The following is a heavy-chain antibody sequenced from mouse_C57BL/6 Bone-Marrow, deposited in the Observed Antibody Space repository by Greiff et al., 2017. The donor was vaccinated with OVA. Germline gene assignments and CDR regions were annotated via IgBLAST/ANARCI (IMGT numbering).Heavy chain of an antibody. Sequence: VQLQQSGPVLVKPGASVKMSCKASGYTFTDYYMNWVKQSHGKSLEWIGVINPYNGGTSYNQKFKGKATLTVDKSSSTAYLELNSLTSEDSAVYYGARKPDSSGYEGYAMDYWGQGTSVTVSS. V-gene: IGHV1-19*01. D-gene: IGHD3-2*02. J-gene: IGHJ4*01. CDR3: ARKPDSSGYEGYAMDY. CDR2: INPYNGGT. CDR1: GYTFTDYY.